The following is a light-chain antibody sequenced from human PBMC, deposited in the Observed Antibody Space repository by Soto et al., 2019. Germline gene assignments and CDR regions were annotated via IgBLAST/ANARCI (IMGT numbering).Light chain of an antibody. J-gene: IGLJ3*02. Sequence: QSVLTQPPSASGSPGQSVTISCTGSASDVGGYEYVSWYQQHPGKPPNLIIFEVNKRPSGVPNRFSGSKSGNTASLTVSALQADDEASYYCSSFAGANIWVFGGGTKVTVL. CDR1: ASDVGGYEY. CDR2: EVN. CDR3: SSFAGANIWV. V-gene: IGLV2-8*01.